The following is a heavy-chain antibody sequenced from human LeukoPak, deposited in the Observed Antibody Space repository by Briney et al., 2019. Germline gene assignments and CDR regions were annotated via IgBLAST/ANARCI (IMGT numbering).Heavy chain of an antibody. Sequence: MYYTGSTSYNPSLKSRVTISVDTSKSQFSLKLSSVTAADTAVYYCASSTVVTSYYYYGMDVWGQGTTVTVSS. CDR2: MYYTGST. V-gene: IGHV4-59*01. CDR3: ASSTVVTSYYYYGMDV. D-gene: IGHD4-23*01. J-gene: IGHJ6*02.